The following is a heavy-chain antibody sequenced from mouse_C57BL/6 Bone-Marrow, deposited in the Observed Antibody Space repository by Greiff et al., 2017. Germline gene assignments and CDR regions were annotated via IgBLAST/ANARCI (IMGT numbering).Heavy chain of an antibody. CDR3: TTDSLAMDY. CDR1: GFNIKDDY. CDR2: IDPENGDT. V-gene: IGHV14-4*01. D-gene: IGHD6-2*01. Sequence: EVKLMESGAELVRPGASVKLSCTASGFNIKDDYMHWVKQRPEQGLEWIGWIDPENGDTEYASKFQGKATITADTSSNTAYLQLSSLTSEDTAVYYCTTDSLAMDYWGQGTSVTVSS. J-gene: IGHJ4*01.